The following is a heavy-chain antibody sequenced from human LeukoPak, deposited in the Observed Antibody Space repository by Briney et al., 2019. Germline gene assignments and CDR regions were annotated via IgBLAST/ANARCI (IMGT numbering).Heavy chain of an antibody. D-gene: IGHD1-1*01. CDR3: ARTESYNNHPDY. CDR1: GYTFTNYG. J-gene: IGHJ4*02. Sequence: ASVKVSCKTSGYTFTNYGFSWVRQAPGQGLEWMGWISAYSGITNYAQKLQGRVTMTTDTSTSTAYMELRRLRSDDTAVYYCARTESYNNHPDYWGQGTLVAVSS. V-gene: IGHV1-18*01. CDR2: ISAYSGIT.